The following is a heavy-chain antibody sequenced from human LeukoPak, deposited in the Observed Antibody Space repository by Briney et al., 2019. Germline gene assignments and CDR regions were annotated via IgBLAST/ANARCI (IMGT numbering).Heavy chain of an antibody. CDR3: ATYSSRNAREFQS. V-gene: IGHV3-21*01. Sequence: GGSLRLSCAASGFTFSSYSMNWVRQAPGKGLEWVSTISSSSSYIYYADSVKGRFTISRDNAKNSLYLQMNSLRAEDTAVYYCATYSSRNAREFQSWGQGTLVTVSS. CDR2: ISSSSSYI. D-gene: IGHD2-2*01. CDR1: GFTFSSYS. J-gene: IGHJ1*01.